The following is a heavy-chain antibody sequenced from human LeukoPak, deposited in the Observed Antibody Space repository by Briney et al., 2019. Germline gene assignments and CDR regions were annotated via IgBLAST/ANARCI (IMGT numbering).Heavy chain of an antibody. Sequence: ASETLSLTCTVSGGSISSYYWSWIRQPPGKGLEWIGYIYYSGSTNYNPSLKSRVTISVDTSKNQFSLKLNSVTAADTAVYYCARVSGYDWERFYDYWGQGTLVTVSS. J-gene: IGHJ4*02. CDR3: ARVSGYDWERFYDY. D-gene: IGHD5-12*01. V-gene: IGHV4-59*01. CDR1: GGSISSYY. CDR2: IYYSGST.